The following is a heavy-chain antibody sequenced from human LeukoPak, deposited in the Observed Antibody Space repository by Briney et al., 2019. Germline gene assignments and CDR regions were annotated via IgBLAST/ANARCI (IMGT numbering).Heavy chain of an antibody. CDR1: GFSVTSSY. V-gene: IGHV3-53*01. CDR2: ISSGSST. CDR3: ARGGDMVGTTKVPFDY. D-gene: IGHD1-26*01. J-gene: IGHJ4*02. Sequence: GGSLRLSCAVSGFSVTSSYMTWVRQTPGKGLEWVSIISSGSSTYYIDSVKGRFTISRDNSKNTLYLQMESLRAEDTAVYYCARGGDMVGTTKVPFDYWGQGTLVTVSS.